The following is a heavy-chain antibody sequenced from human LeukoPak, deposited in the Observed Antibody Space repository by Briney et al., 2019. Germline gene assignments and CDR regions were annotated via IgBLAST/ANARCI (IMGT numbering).Heavy chain of an antibody. V-gene: IGHV3-33*01. J-gene: IGHJ4*02. D-gene: IGHD1-7*01. CDR1: GFTFSSYG. Sequence: PGRSLRLSCAASGFTFSSYGMHWVRQAPGKGLEWVAVIWYGGSNKYYADSVKGRFTISRDNSKNTLYLQMNSLRAEDTAVYYCARDEGNYVVDYWGQGTLVTVSS. CDR2: IWYGGSNK. CDR3: ARDEGNYVVDY.